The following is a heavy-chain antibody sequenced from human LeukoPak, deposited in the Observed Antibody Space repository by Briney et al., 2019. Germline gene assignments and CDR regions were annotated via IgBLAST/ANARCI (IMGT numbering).Heavy chain of an antibody. D-gene: IGHD5-12*01. CDR2: ISAYNGNT. V-gene: IGHV1-18*01. CDR3: ARARSGYDFRGHYYYGMDV. Sequence: ASVKVSCKTSGYTFTSYGISWVRQAPGQGLEWMGWISAYNGNTNYAQKLQGRVTMTTDTSTGTAYMELRSLRSDDTAVYYCARARSGYDFRGHYYYGMDVWGQGTTVTVSS. CDR1: GYTFTSYG. J-gene: IGHJ6*02.